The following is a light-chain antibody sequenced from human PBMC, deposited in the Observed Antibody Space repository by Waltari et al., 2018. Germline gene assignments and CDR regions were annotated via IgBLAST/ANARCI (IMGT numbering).Light chain of an antibody. CDR2: TND. Sequence: QSVLTQPPSASGTPGQRVNISCSGSTSNIEVNTVNWYQQLPGSAPKLLIYTNDQRPSVVPDRFSGAKSGTSASLAISWLQSDDEGHYYCATWDDRLNGWVFGGGTKLTVL. J-gene: IGLJ3*02. V-gene: IGLV1-44*01. CDR1: TSNIEVNT. CDR3: ATWDDRLNGWV.